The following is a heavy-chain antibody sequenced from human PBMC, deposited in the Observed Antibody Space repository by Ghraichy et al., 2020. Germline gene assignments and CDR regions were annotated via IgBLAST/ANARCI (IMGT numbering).Heavy chain of an antibody. D-gene: IGHD3-22*01. V-gene: IGHV4-39*07. CDR2: IYYSGST. CDR1: GGSISSSSYY. Sequence: SETLSLTCTVSGGSISSSSYYWGWIRQPPGKGLEWIGSIYYSGSTYYNPSLKSRVTISVDTSKNQFSLKLSSVTAADTAVYYCAENRSSRSSYYYDSSGYLEDAFDIWGQGTMVTVSS. J-gene: IGHJ3*02. CDR3: AENRSSRSSYYYDSSGYLEDAFDI.